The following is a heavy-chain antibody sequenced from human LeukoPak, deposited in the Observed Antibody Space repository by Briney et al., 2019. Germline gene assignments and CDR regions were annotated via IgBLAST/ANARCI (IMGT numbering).Heavy chain of an antibody. V-gene: IGHV1-69*05. CDR1: GGTLSGYA. D-gene: IGHD3-10*01. CDR2: ISPIFVTA. Sequence: SVKVSCTPSGGTLSGYAISWVRESPGPEREWTGGISPIFVTANYAQKFQGRVTIPTDETTSTAYMELRSLRSEDTAVYYCAMGPYGSGSSMDYWGQGTLVTVSS. J-gene: IGHJ4*02. CDR3: AMGPYGSGSSMDY.